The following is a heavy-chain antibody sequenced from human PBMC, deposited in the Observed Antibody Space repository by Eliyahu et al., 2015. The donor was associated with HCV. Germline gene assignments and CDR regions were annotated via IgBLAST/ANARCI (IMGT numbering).Heavy chain of an antibody. J-gene: IGHJ3*02. CDR1: GFSLTTTGMS. CDR2: IDWDDDK. V-gene: IGHV2-70*01. Sequence: QVTLRESGPVLVKPTQTLTLTCTFSGFSLTTTGMSVTWIRQPPGKALEWFALIDWDDDKFYNPSLKTRLTISKGTSKNQVVFTLTNMDPADTATYYCTRIANSMVRGVQGPFDIWGQGTMVTVSS. CDR3: TRIANSMVRGVQGPFDI. D-gene: IGHD3-10*01.